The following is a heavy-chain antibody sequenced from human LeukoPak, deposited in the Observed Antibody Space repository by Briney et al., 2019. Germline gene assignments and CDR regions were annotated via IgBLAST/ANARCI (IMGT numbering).Heavy chain of an antibody. J-gene: IGHJ3*02. CDR1: GFTFSDYY. D-gene: IGHD1-26*01. CDR3: ARARGSYAFDI. Sequence: GGSLRLSCAASGFTFSDYYMSWIRQAPGKGLEWVSYISSSGSTIYYADSVKGRFTISRDDAKNSLYLQMNSLRVEDTAVYYCARARGSYAFDIWGQGTRVTVFS. CDR2: ISSSGSTI. V-gene: IGHV3-11*01.